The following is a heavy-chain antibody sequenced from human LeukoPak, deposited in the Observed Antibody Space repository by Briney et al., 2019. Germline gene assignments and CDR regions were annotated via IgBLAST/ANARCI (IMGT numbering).Heavy chain of an antibody. D-gene: IGHD2-15*01. CDR1: GFTFSSYA. CDR3: AKCRDIVVVVAATDY. Sequence: SGGSLRLSCAASGFTFSSYAMSWVRQAPGKGLEWVSAISGSGGSTYYADSVKGRFTISRDNSKNTLYLQMNSLRAEDTAVYYCAKCRDIVVVVAATDYWGQGTLVTVSS. V-gene: IGHV3-23*01. CDR2: ISGSGGST. J-gene: IGHJ4*02.